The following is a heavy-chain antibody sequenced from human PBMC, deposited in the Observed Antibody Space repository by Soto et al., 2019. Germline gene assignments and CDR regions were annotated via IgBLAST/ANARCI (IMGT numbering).Heavy chain of an antibody. D-gene: IGHD4-17*01. J-gene: IGHJ4*02. Sequence: SETLSLTCTVSGDSISSGGYYWSWIRQVPGKGLEWIGYVYYSGGTYYNPSLESRVSISVDTSKNKFSLKLTSVTAADTAVYFCATESGSTYGYFDYWGQGTQVTVSS. CDR1: GDSISSGGYY. CDR2: VYYSGGT. V-gene: IGHV4-31*02. CDR3: ATESGSTYGYFDY.